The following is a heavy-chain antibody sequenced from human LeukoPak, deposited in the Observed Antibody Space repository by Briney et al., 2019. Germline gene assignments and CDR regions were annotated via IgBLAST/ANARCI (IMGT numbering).Heavy chain of an antibody. Sequence: KLSETLSLTCTVSGGSITNYYWSWIRQPAGKGLEWIGRIYASGSTNYNPSLKSRVTMSVDSSKNQFSLNLSSVTAADTAVYYCARGGRFPDSWGQGTLVTVSS. CDR2: IYASGST. J-gene: IGHJ4*02. CDR3: ARGGRFPDS. D-gene: IGHD3-10*01. CDR1: GGSITNYY. V-gene: IGHV4-4*07.